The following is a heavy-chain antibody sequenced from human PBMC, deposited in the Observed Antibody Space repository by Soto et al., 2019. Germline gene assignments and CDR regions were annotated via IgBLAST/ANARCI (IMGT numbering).Heavy chain of an antibody. V-gene: IGHV1-3*01. CDR2: ISAGNGNT. CDR3: AREGSSSWYDYFDY. CDR1: GYTFTSYA. D-gene: IGHD6-13*01. J-gene: IGHJ4*02. Sequence: ASVKVSCKASGYTFTSYAMHWVRQAPGQRLEWMGWISAGNGNTKYSQKFQGRVTITRDTSASTAYMELSSLRSEDTAVYFCAREGSSSWYDYFDYWGQGTLVTVSS.